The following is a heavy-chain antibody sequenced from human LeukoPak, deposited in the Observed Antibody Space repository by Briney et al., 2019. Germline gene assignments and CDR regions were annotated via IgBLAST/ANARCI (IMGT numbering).Heavy chain of an antibody. V-gene: IGHV4-59*12. Sequence: SETLSLTCTVSGGSISSYYWSWIRQPPGKGLEWIGYIYYSGSTNYNPSLKSRVTISVDTSKNQFSLKLSSVTAADTAVYYCARGGTGTTDFDYWGQGTLVTVSS. CDR1: GGSISSYY. D-gene: IGHD1-7*01. J-gene: IGHJ4*02. CDR3: ARGGTGTTDFDY. CDR2: IYYSGST.